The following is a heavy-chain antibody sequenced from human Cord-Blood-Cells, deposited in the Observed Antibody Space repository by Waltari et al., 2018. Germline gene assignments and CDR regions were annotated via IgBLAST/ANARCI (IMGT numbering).Heavy chain of an antibody. Sequence: QVQLVESGGGVVQPGRSLRLSCAASGFTFSSYAMPWVRQAPGKGLEWVAVISYDGSNKYYADSVKGRFTISRDNSKNTLYLQMNSLRAEDTAVYYCARDLDQYSSSWYFDYWGQGTLVTVSS. CDR2: ISYDGSNK. V-gene: IGHV3-30-3*01. CDR3: ARDLDQYSSSWYFDY. CDR1: GFTFSSYA. J-gene: IGHJ4*02. D-gene: IGHD6-13*01.